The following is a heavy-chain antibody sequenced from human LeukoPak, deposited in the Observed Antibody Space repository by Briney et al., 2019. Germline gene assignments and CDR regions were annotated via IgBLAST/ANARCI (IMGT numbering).Heavy chain of an antibody. CDR2: IWYDGSNK. Sequence: GRSLRLSCAASGFTFSSYGVHWVRQAPGKGLEWVAVIWYDGSNKYYADSVKGRFTISRDNSKNTLYLQMNSLRAEDTAVYYCARDLGSYSSSWYGAYYYGMDVWGKGTTVTVSS. D-gene: IGHD6-13*01. J-gene: IGHJ6*04. CDR1: GFTFSSYG. V-gene: IGHV3-33*01. CDR3: ARDLGSYSSSWYGAYYYGMDV.